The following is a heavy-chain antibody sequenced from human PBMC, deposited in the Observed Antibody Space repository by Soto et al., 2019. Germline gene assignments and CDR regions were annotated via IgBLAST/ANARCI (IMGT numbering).Heavy chain of an antibody. V-gene: IGHV4-31*03. D-gene: IGHD4-17*01. Sequence: SETLSLTCTVSGGSISSGGYYWSWIRQPPGKGLEWIGYIHYSGTTYYNPSLKSRVTISVDTSKNQFSLELNSVTAADTAVYYCARERDYGDSIFDYWGQGTLVTVSS. CDR1: GGSISSGGYY. J-gene: IGHJ4*02. CDR2: IHYSGTT. CDR3: ARERDYGDSIFDY.